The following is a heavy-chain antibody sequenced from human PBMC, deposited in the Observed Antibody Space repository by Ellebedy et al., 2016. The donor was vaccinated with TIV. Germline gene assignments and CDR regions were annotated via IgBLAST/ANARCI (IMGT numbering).Heavy chain of an antibody. CDR1: GGFVNSSRHY. CDR2: VYYSGSP. V-gene: IGHV4-39*01. J-gene: IGHJ4*02. D-gene: IGHD2-21*01. Sequence: MPSETLSLTCDVSGGFVNSSRHYWAWIRQPPGKGLEWLGSVYYSGSPYYNPSFKSRVTLSADTSKNQFYLNLRTVTAADTAVYYFARIDLWQPIEDWGQGILVTISS. CDR3: ARIDLWQPIED.